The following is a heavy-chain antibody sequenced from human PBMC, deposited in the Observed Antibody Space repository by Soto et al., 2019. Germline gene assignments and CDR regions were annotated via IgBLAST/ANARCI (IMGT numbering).Heavy chain of an antibody. CDR1: GYSFTRYW. D-gene: IGHD6-6*01. CDR2: IYPGDSDT. V-gene: IGHV5-51*01. Sequence: GEFLTISCTCAGYSFTRYWIGWVRQMPGKGLEWMGIIYPGDSDTRYSPSFQGQVTISADKSISTAYLQWSSLKASDTAMYYCARGHRQLSYNWFDPWGQGTLVTVSS. J-gene: IGHJ5*02. CDR3: ARGHRQLSYNWFDP.